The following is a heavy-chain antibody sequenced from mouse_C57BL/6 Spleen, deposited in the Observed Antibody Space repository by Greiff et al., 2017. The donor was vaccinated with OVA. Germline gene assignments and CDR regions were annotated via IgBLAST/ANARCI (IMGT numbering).Heavy chain of an antibody. D-gene: IGHD1-1*01. CDR3: ARNFGDYYGSSYFAY. Sequence: EVKLMESGGGLVKPGGSLKLSCAASGFTFSDYGMHWVRQAPEKGLEWVAYISSGSSTIYYADTVKGRFTISTDNAKNTLFLQMTSLRSEDTAMYYCARNFGDYYGSSYFAYWGQGTLVTVSA. CDR1: GFTFSDYG. CDR2: ISSGSSTI. J-gene: IGHJ3*01. V-gene: IGHV5-17*01.